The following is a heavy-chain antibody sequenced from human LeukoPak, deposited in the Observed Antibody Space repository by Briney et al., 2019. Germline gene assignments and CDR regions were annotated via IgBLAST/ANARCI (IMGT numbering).Heavy chain of an antibody. CDR2: IYHSGST. CDR3: ARAYSGSYPEPGVDY. J-gene: IGHJ4*02. CDR1: GGSISSSNW. Sequence: SETLSLTCAVSGGSISSSNWWSWVRQPPGKGLEWIGEIYHSGSTNYNPSLKSRVTISVDKSKNQFSPRLSSVTAADTAVYYCARAYSGSYPEPGVDYWGQGTLVTVSS. V-gene: IGHV4-4*02. D-gene: IGHD1-26*01.